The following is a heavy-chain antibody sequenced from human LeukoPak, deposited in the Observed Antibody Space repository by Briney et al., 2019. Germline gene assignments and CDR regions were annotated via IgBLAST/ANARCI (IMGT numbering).Heavy chain of an antibody. CDR2: IYYSGST. D-gene: IGHD6-13*01. CDR1: GGSISSGGYY. CDR3: ARVFRPKQLVGTYYFDY. Sequence: SETLSLTCTVSGGSISSGGYYWSWIRQHPGKGLEWFGYIYYSGSTYYNPSLKSRVTISVDTSKNQFSLKLSSVTAADTAVYYCARVFRPKQLVGTYYFDYWGQGTLVTVSS. J-gene: IGHJ4*02. V-gene: IGHV4-31*03.